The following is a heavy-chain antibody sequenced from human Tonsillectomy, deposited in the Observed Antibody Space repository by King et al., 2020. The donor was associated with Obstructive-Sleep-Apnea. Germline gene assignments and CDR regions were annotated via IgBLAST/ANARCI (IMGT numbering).Heavy chain of an antibody. D-gene: IGHD6-13*01. Sequence: VQLVESGGGLVKPGGSLRLSCAASGFTFSDYYMTWIRQAPGKGLEWVSYISSSVATIYYADSVKGRFTLSRDNAKNSLFLQMSSLRAEDTAVYYCARNSSSWYYFDYWGQGTLVTVSS. V-gene: IGHV3-11*01. CDR3: ARNSSSWYYFDY. J-gene: IGHJ4*02. CDR1: GFTFSDYY. CDR2: ISSSVATI.